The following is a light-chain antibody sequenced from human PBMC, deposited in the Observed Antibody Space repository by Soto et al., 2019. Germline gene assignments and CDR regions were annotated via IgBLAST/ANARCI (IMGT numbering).Light chain of an antibody. V-gene: IGKV1D-13*01. CDR2: DAS. CDR3: QHYDEYPWT. CDR1: QGIRND. Sequence: AIQLTQSPSSLSASVGDRVTITCRASQGIRNDLGWYQQKPGEAPTLLIYDASSLESGVPSRFSGGGSETEFTLTISSLQPDDVATYYCQHYDEYPWTFGQGTKVDIK. J-gene: IGKJ1*01.